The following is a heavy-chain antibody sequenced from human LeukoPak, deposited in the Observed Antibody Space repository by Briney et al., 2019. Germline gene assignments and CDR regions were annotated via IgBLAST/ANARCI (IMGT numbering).Heavy chain of an antibody. D-gene: IGHD1-14*01. V-gene: IGHV3-21*01. CDR1: GFTFSNYG. J-gene: IGHJ4*02. CDR2: ISSSSSYI. Sequence: PGGSLRLSCAASGFTFSNYGMNWVRQAPGKGLEWVSSISSSSSYIYYADSVKGRFTISRDNAKNSLYLQMNSLRAEDTAVYYCARDQTEDLDYWGQGTLVTVSS. CDR3: ARDQTEDLDY.